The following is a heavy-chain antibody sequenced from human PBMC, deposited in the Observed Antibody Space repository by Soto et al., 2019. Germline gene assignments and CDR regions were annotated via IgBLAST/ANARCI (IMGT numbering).Heavy chain of an antibody. V-gene: IGHV4-39*01. Sequence: KQSQTLSLTCTVSGGSISSSSYYWGWIRQPPGKGLEWIGSIYYSGSTYYNPSLKSRVTISVDTSKNQFSLKLSSVTAADTAVYYCARRKGYSSSNRPFDYWGQGTLVTVSS. CDR1: GGSISSSSYY. CDR2: IYYSGST. J-gene: IGHJ4*02. D-gene: IGHD6-13*01. CDR3: ARRKGYSSSNRPFDY.